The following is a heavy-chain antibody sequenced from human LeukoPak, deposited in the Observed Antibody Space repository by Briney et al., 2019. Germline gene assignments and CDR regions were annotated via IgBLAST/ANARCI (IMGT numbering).Heavy chain of an antibody. Sequence: SETLSLTCTVSGDSISSGGAYSWSWIRQPPVKGLEWIGYIYYSGSTYYNPSLKSRVVISVDTSKNQFSLKLSSVTAADTAVYYCARFTIGYGQFDIWGQGTIVTVSS. D-gene: IGHD3-10*01. CDR1: GDSISSGGAYS. CDR3: ARFTIGYGQFDI. V-gene: IGHV4-30-4*07. J-gene: IGHJ3*02. CDR2: IYYSGST.